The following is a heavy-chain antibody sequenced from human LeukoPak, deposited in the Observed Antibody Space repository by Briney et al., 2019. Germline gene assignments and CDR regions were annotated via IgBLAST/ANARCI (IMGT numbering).Heavy chain of an antibody. Sequence: PGGSLRLSCAASGFTFSSYAMSWVRQAPGKGLEWVSAISGSGGSTYYADSVKGRSTISRDNAKNTLYLQMNSLRAEDTAVYYCAKAPWFGDWLYFDYWGQGTLVTVSS. CDR2: ISGSGGST. CDR3: AKAPWFGDWLYFDY. J-gene: IGHJ4*02. V-gene: IGHV3-23*01. D-gene: IGHD3-10*01. CDR1: GFTFSSYA.